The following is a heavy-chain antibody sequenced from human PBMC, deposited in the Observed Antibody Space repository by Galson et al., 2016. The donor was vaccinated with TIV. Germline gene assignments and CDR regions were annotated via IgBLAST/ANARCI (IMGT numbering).Heavy chain of an antibody. CDR3: ARADSVDISSTEY. Sequence: SVKVSCKASGGTFISYTLSWVRQAPGQGLEWMGRIIPVLGMTNYAQNFQGRVTITADRSTGTDYLELSSLKPGDTAVYSCARADSVDISSTEYWGQGTLVTVSS. CDR2: IIPVLGMT. D-gene: IGHD3-9*01. V-gene: IGHV1-69*02. CDR1: GGTFISYT. J-gene: IGHJ4*02.